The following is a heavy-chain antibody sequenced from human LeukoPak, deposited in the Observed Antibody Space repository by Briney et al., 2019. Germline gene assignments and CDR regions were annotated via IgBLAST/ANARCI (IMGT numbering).Heavy chain of an antibody. D-gene: IGHD2-15*01. CDR2: IYSGGTT. Sequence: GGSLRLSCAASGFTVSSNYMSWVRQAPGKWLEWVSVIYSGGTTYYADYVKGRFTISRDNSKNTLYLQMNSLRAEDTAVYYCARDRSASCSGGSCYFWGQGTLVTVSS. J-gene: IGHJ4*02. CDR1: GFTVSSNY. CDR3: ARDRSASCSGGSCYF. V-gene: IGHV3-53*01.